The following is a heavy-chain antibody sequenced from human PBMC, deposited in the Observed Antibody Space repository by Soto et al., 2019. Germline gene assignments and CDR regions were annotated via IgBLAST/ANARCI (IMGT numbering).Heavy chain of an antibody. CDR2: ISAYNGNT. Sequence: ASVEVSCQASGYTFTSYGSSWVRQANGQGLEWMGWISAYNGNTNYAQKLQGRVTMTTATPTSTAYMELRSLRFDDTAVYFCGRAPGYGGSGPPTDYWGQGTLVPVSS. CDR3: GRAPGYGGSGPPTDY. CDR1: GYTFTSYG. D-gene: IGHD3-10*01. V-gene: IGHV1-18*01. J-gene: IGHJ4*02.